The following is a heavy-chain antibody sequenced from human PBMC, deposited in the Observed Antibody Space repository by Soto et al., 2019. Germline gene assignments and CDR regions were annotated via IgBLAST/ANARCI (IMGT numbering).Heavy chain of an antibody. D-gene: IGHD6-13*01. J-gene: IGHJ4*02. CDR2: INHSGST. V-gene: IGHV4-34*01. Sequence: QVQLQQWGAGLLKPSETLSLTCAVYGGSFSSYYWSWIRQPPGKGLEWIGEINHSGSTNYNPSLKSRVTISVDTSKIQFSMKLSSVTAAYTAVCYCALIAAAAFMKRPHLRYWGQAFLITVSS. CDR3: ALIAAAAFMKRPHLRY. CDR1: GGSFSSYY.